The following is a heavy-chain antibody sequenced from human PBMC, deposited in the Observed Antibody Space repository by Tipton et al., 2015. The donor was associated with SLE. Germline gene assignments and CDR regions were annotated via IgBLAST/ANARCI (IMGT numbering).Heavy chain of an antibody. CDR2: IYHSGST. V-gene: IGHV4-4*02. CDR1: GGSISSSNW. D-gene: IGHD6-13*01. J-gene: IGHJ4*02. Sequence: TLSLTCAVSGGSISSSNWWSWVRQPPGKGLEWIGTIYHSGSTYYNPSLKSRVTISVDTSKNQFSLKLRSVTAADTAAYYCARASSSGSFDYWAQGTLVTVSS. CDR3: ARASSSGSFDY.